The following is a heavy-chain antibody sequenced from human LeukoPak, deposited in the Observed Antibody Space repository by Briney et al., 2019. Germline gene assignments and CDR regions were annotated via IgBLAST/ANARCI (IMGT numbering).Heavy chain of an antibody. V-gene: IGHV4-31*03. CDR2: IYYTGGT. CDR1: GVTLSAVGYF. CDR3: ARDLVVGGTCRLDY. Sequence: SETLSPTSTVSGVTLSAVGYFWTWFGQPPGKGLEGFGYIYYTGGTYYNPSLKSRVTISVDTSKNQFSLNLNSVSAADTAVYYCARDLVVGGTCRLDYWGQGALVTVSS. D-gene: IGHD2-15*01. J-gene: IGHJ4*02.